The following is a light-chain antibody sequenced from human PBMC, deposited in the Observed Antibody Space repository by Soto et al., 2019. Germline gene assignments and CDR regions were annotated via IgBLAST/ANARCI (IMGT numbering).Light chain of an antibody. Sequence: DIQMTQSPSSLSASVGDRVTITCLASQGISNDLAWYQQKPGKVPKLLIYAASTLQSGVPSRFSGSGSGTDFTLTISSLQPEDVATYYCQKYNSAPPGTFGQGTKVEI. CDR3: QKYNSAPPGT. CDR1: QGISND. J-gene: IGKJ1*01. CDR2: AAS. V-gene: IGKV1-27*01.